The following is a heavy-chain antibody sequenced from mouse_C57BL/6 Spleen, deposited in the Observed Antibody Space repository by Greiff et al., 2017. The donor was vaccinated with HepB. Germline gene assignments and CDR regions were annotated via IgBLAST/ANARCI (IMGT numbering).Heavy chain of an antibody. CDR1: GFTFSSYA. V-gene: IGHV5-9-1*02. D-gene: IGHD1-1*01. CDR2: ISSGGGYI. Sequence: EVMLVESGEGLVKPGGSLKLSCAASGFTFSSYAMSWVRQTPEKRLEWVAYISSGGGYIYYADTVKGRFTISRDNARNTLYLQMSSLKSEDTAMYYCTLVITTVKQDAMDYWGQGTSVTVSS. J-gene: IGHJ4*01. CDR3: TLVITTVKQDAMDY.